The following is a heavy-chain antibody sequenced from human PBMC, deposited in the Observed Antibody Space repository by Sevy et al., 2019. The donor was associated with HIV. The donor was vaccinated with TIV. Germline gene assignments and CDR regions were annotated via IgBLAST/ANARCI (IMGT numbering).Heavy chain of an antibody. CDR2: IRGNGGNT. CDR3: ASCLRASWGKDDY. J-gene: IGHJ4*02. V-gene: IGHV3-23*01. Sequence: GGSLRLSCTASEITFSSYDMSWVRQAPGKGMEWVSTIRGNGGNTYYADSVKGRFTISRDNSKNTLYFQMNSLGAGETAVYYWASCLRASWGKDDYWVQGTLVTVSS. CDR1: EITFSSYD. D-gene: IGHD3-16*01.